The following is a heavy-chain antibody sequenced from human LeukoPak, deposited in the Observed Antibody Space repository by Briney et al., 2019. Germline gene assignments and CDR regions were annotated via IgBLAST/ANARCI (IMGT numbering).Heavy chain of an antibody. CDR3: TTHLPYNY. Sequence: GGSLPHSCPATGLTFTNAWMRWVGPAPAKGVEWVGRIKSKTDRGTTDSAAPVKGRFTISRDDSKNTLFLQMNSLKTEDTAVYYCTTHLPYNYWGQGTLVTVSS. CDR1: GLTFTNAW. J-gene: IGHJ4*02. D-gene: IGHD1-14*01. CDR2: IKSKTDRGTT. V-gene: IGHV3-15*01.